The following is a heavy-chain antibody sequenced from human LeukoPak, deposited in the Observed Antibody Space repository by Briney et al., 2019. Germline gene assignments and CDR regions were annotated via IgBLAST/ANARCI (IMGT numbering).Heavy chain of an antibody. J-gene: IGHJ4*02. Sequence: GGSLRLSCAASGFTFDDYGVSWVRQAPGKGLEWGSGINWNGGSTGYADSVKGRFTISRDNAKNSLYLQMNSLRAEDTAVYYCARAGYDYVWGSYLLDYWGQGTLVTVSS. CDR1: GFTFDDYG. V-gene: IGHV3-20*04. CDR2: INWNGGST. D-gene: IGHD3-16*02. CDR3: ARAGYDYVWGSYLLDY.